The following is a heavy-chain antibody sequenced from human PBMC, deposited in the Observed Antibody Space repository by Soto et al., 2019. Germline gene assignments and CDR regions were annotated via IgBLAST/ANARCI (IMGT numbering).Heavy chain of an antibody. CDR2: IVVGSGNT. D-gene: IGHD6-13*01. CDR3: AVDERYISSWYIAFDI. V-gene: IGHV1-58*02. CDR1: GFTFTSSA. J-gene: IGHJ3*02. Sequence: SVKVSCKASGFTFTSSAMQWVRQARGQRLEWIGWIVVGSGNTNYAQKFQERVTITRDMSTSTAYMELSSLRSEDTAVYYCAVDERYISSWYIAFDIWGQGTMVTVSS.